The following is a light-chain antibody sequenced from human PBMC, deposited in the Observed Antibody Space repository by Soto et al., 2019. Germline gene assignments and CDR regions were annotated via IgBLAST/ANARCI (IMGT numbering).Light chain of an antibody. CDR3: MQALQTPYT. Sequence: DIVMTQSPLSLPVSPGEPASISCRSSQSLVHSQGNYFFDWYVKKPGQSPQLLIYWGFIRASGVPDRISGSASGTDFTLKITRVEAEDVGVYYCMQALQTPYTFGQGTKLEIK. CDR2: WGF. J-gene: IGKJ2*01. V-gene: IGKV2-28*01. CDR1: QSLVHSQGNYF.